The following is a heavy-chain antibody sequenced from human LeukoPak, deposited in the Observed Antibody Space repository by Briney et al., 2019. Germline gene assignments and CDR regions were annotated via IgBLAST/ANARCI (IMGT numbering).Heavy chain of an antibody. J-gene: IGHJ4*02. CDR1: GYTFSSYG. CDR2: ISVINNGNT. CDR3: ARVTIDGYSYGLFDY. D-gene: IGHD5-18*01. V-gene: IGHV1-18*01. Sequence: ASVKVSCKASGYTFSSYGINWVRQAPGQGLEWMGWISVINNGNTRYAQNFQGRLTMTTDTSTTTAYMELRSLRSDDTAVYYCARVTIDGYSYGLFDYWGQGTLVTVSS.